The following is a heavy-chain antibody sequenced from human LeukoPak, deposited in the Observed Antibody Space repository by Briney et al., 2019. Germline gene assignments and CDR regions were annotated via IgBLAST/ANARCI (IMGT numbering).Heavy chain of an antibody. CDR2: IYYSGST. CDR3: ASSPGIAAAGGYYFDY. J-gene: IGHJ4*02. Sequence: SETLSLTCTVSGGSTRSDYWSWIRQPPGKGLEWIGYIYYSGSTNYNPSLKSRVTISVDTSKNQFSLKLSSVTAADTAVYYCASSPGIAAAGGYYFDYWGQGTLVTVSS. V-gene: IGHV4-59*12. CDR1: GGSTRSDY. D-gene: IGHD6-13*01.